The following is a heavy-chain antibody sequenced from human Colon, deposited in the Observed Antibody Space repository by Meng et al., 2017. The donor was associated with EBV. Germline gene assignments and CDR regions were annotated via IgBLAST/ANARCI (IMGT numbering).Heavy chain of an antibody. CDR2: IYHGGNT. D-gene: IGHD5-24*01. J-gene: IGHJ4*02. V-gene: IGHV4-34*01. Sequence: QLPLQQRGAGLLQPSETLSLTCTVDGGPFSGFYWTWIRQSPGKGLEWIGEIYHGGNTNYNPSLKSRVTISVDRSNDQFSLSLSSVTAADTAVYYCARGNAYNAPSFDYWGQGTLVTVSS. CDR3: ARGNAYNAPSFDY. CDR1: GGPFSGFY.